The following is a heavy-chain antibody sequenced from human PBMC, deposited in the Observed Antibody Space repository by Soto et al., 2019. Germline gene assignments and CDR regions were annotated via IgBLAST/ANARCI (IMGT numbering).Heavy chain of an antibody. V-gene: IGHV3-33*01. CDR2: IWFDGSNK. J-gene: IGHJ1*01. CDR1: GFNFISYG. CDR3: ASTGPF. Sequence: FLRLSCGASGFNFISYGMHRVRKAPGKGLEWVAVIWFDGSNKFYADSVKGRFTISRDNSKNTVSLQMNSLRDEDSAACYWASTGPFWVQRTLVPVSP.